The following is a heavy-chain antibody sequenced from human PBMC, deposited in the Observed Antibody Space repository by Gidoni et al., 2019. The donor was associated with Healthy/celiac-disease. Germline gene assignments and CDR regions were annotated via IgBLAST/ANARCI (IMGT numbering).Heavy chain of an antibody. Sequence: QVQLVESGGGVVQPGRSLRLSCAASGFTFSSYGMHWVRQAPGKGLAWVAVIWYDGSNKYYADSVKGRVTISRDNSKNTLYLKMNSLRAEDTAVYYCARTYGSGSYSYYYYMDVWGKGTTVTVSS. CDR2: IWYDGSNK. J-gene: IGHJ6*03. CDR3: ARTYGSGSYSYYYYMDV. V-gene: IGHV3-33*01. D-gene: IGHD3-10*01. CDR1: GFTFSSYG.